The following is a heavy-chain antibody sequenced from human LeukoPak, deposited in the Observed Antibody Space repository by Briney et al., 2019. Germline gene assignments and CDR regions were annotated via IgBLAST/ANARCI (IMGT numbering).Heavy chain of an antibody. CDR1: RFTFSSYA. V-gene: IGHV3-23*01. Sequence: GSLRLSCAASRFTFSSYAMSWVRQAPGKGLEWVSAISGSGGSTYYADSVKGRFTISRDNSKNTLYLQMNSLRAEDTAVYYCARDYGSGSHTFDYWGQGTLVTVSS. CDR2: ISGSGGST. J-gene: IGHJ4*02. CDR3: ARDYGSGSHTFDY. D-gene: IGHD3-10*01.